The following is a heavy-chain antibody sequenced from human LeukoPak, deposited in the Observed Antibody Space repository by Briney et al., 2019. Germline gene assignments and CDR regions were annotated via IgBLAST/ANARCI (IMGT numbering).Heavy chain of an antibody. D-gene: IGHD3-22*01. J-gene: IGHJ4*02. CDR1: GYTFTSYG. V-gene: IGHV1-18*01. CDR3: ARSSEIVVAPGEFDY. Sequence: ASVKVSCKASGYTFTSYGISWVRQAPGQGLEWMGWISAYNGNTNYAQKLQGRVTMTTDTSTSAAYMELRSLRSDDTAVYYCARSSEIVVAPGEFDYWGQGTLVTVSS. CDR2: ISAYNGNT.